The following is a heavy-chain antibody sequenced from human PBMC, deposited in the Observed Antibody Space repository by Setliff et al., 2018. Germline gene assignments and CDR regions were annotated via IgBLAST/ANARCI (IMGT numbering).Heavy chain of an antibody. CDR1: GFTFSSYS. CDR2: ISSSSSYI. D-gene: IGHD6-19*01. J-gene: IGHJ4*02. V-gene: IGHV3-21*01. Sequence: PGGSLRLSCAASGFTFSSYSMNWVRQAPGKGLEWVSSISSSSSYIYYADSVKGRFTISRDNAKNSLYLQMNSLRAEDTAVYYCAREAVAGTESLDYWGQGTLVTV. CDR3: AREAVAGTESLDY.